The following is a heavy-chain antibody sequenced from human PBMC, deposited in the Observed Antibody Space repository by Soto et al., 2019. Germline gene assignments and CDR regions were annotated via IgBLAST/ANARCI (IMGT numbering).Heavy chain of an antibody. CDR3: ARRSSGWYFDY. J-gene: IGHJ4*02. D-gene: IGHD6-19*01. V-gene: IGHV3-23*01. Sequence: EVQLLESGGGLVQPGGSLRLSCAASGFTFSSYAMSWVRQAPGKGLEWVSVISGRGDSTYYADSVKGRFTISRDNSKNTLFLQMNSLRAADTAVYYCARRSSGWYFDYWGQGTLVTVSS. CDR2: ISGRGDST. CDR1: GFTFSSYA.